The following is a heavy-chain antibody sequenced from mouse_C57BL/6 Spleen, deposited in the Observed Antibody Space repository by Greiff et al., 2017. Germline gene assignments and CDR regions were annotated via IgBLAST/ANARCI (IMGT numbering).Heavy chain of an antibody. D-gene: IGHD2-2*01. CDR1: GYAFSSYW. CDR2: IYPGDGDT. CDR3: AREATMVIHFDY. V-gene: IGHV1-80*01. Sequence: QVQLQQSGAELVKPGASVKISCKASGYAFSSYWMNWVKQRPGKGLEWIGQIYPGDGDTNYNGKFKGKATLTADKSSSTAYMQLSSLTSEDSAVYFCAREATMVIHFDYWGQGTTLTVSS. J-gene: IGHJ2*01.